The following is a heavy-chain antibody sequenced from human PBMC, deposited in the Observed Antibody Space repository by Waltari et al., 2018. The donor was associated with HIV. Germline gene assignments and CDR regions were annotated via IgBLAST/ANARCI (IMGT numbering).Heavy chain of an antibody. Sequence: EEKLVESGGDLAQPGRTLRLSCAASGLKFGVFGVPWLRTVPGQGLEWVAGSSWNGGNIAYADSVRGLFMISRDNGRKLVYLEMNSLRHEDTAVYYGTRMGGGRGLIHWYYYSGMDVWGQGTTVTVSS. CDR2: SSWNGGNI. D-gene: IGHD3-16*01. J-gene: IGHJ6*02. CDR1: GLKFGVFG. V-gene: IGHV3-9*01. CDR3: TRMGGGRGLIHWYYYSGMDV.